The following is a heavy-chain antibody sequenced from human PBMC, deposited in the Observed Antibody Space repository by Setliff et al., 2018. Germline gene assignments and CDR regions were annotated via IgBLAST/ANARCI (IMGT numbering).Heavy chain of an antibody. CDR2: IRVYDGYT. CDR1: AYSFTNYG. Sequence: ASVKVSCKASAYSFTNYGISWVRQDPGQGLEWMGWIRVYDGYTDYAQKFQGRVTMTKDTSTSTAYMELRSLRPDDTAVYYCVRDLGQWALDFWGQGTLATVSS. CDR3: VRDLGQWALDF. D-gene: IGHD1-26*01. V-gene: IGHV1-18*01. J-gene: IGHJ4*02.